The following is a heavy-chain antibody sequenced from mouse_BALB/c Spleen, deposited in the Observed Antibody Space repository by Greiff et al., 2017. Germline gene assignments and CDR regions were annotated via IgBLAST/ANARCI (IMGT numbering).Heavy chain of an antibody. CDR1: GYAFSSSW. V-gene: IGHV1-82*01. CDR3: AREVPAFDV. CDR2: IYPGDGDT. Sequence: VQLQESGPELVKPGASVKISCKASGYAFSSSWMNWVKQRPGQGLEWIGRIYPGDGDTNYNGKFKGKATLTADKSSSTAYMQLSSLTSVDSAVYFCAREVPAFDVWGAGTTVTVSS. J-gene: IGHJ1*01.